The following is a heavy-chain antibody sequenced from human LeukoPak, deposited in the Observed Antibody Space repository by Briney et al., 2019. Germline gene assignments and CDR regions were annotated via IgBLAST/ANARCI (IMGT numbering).Heavy chain of an antibody. D-gene: IGHD6-13*01. Sequence: ASVKVSCKASGYTFTGYYMHWVRQAPGQGLEWMGWINPNSGGTNYAQKFQGRVTMTRDTSFSTAYMELSRLRSDDTAVYYCARGYSSSWSFDYWGQGTLVTVSS. CDR1: GYTFTGYY. CDR2: INPNSGGT. CDR3: ARGYSSSWSFDY. V-gene: IGHV1-2*02. J-gene: IGHJ4*02.